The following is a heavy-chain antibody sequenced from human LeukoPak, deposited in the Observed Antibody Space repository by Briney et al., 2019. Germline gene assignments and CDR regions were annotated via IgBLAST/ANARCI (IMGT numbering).Heavy chain of an antibody. D-gene: IGHD3-10*01. V-gene: IGHV1-2*02. J-gene: IGHJ5*02. CDR1: GYTFTGYY. CDR2: INPNSGGT. CDR3: ARELSEYGSGSYYNTWFDP. Sequence: ASVKVSCKASGYTFTGYYMHWVRQAPGQGLEWMGWINPNSGGTNYAQKFQGRVTMTRDTSISTAYMELSRLRSDDTAVYYCARELSEYGSGSYYNTWFDPWGQGTLVTVSS.